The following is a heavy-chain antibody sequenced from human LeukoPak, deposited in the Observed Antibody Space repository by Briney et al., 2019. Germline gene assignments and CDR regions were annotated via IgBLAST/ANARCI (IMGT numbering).Heavy chain of an antibody. D-gene: IGHD3-22*01. Sequence: PGGSLRLSCAASGFTFSSYWMHWVRQAPGKGLVWVSRINSDGSSTSYADSVKGRFTISRDNAKNTLYLQMNSLRAEDTAVYYCARDPYYYDSSGYQDYWGQGTLVTVSS. J-gene: IGHJ4*02. CDR1: GFTFSSYW. CDR2: INSDGSST. CDR3: ARDPYYYDSSGYQDY. V-gene: IGHV3-74*01.